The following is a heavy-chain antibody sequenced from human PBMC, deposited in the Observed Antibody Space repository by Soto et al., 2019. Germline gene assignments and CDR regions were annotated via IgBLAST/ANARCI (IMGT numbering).Heavy chain of an antibody. CDR2: IYHSGST. D-gene: IGHD3-3*01. CDR1: SGSISSSNW. Sequence: QVQLQESGPGLVKPSGTLSLTCAVSSGSISSSNWWSWVRQPPGKGLEWIGEIYHSGSTNYNPSLKSRVTISVDKSKNQFSLKLSSVTAADTAVYYCAREGRITIFGVVKEATPFDYWGQGTLVTVSS. CDR3: AREGRITIFGVVKEATPFDY. J-gene: IGHJ4*02. V-gene: IGHV4-4*02.